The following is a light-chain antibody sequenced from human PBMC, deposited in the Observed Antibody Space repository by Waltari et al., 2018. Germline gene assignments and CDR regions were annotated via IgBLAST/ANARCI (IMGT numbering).Light chain of an antibody. J-gene: IGLJ2*01. CDR3: CSYAGKYTSV. Sequence: QSALTQPRSVSGSPGQSVTLSCTGTSSDIGGYNYVSGYQQHPGEVPKLIIFGVTRRPSGVPERFSGSKAGNTASLTSSGLQAGDEAVYFCCSYAGKYTSVFGAGTKVTVL. CDR1: SSDIGGYNY. CDR2: GVT. V-gene: IGLV2-11*01.